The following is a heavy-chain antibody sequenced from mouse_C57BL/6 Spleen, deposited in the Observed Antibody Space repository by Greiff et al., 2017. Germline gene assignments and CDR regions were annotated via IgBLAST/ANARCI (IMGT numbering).Heavy chain of an antibody. J-gene: IGHJ3*01. CDR1: GYTFTDYE. CDR3: TISIYYYGSSYVWFAY. Sequence: QVQLQQSGAELVRPGASVTLSCKASGYTFTDYEMHWVKQTPVHGLEWIGAIDPETGGTAYNQKFKGKAILTADKSSSTAYMELRSLTSEDSAVYYGTISIYYYGSSYVWFAYWGQGTLVTVSA. V-gene: IGHV1-15*01. CDR2: IDPETGGT. D-gene: IGHD1-1*01.